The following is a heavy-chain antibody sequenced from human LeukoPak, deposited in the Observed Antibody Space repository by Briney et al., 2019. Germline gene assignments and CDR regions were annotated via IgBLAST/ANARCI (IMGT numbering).Heavy chain of an antibody. D-gene: IGHD3-10*01. Sequence: GESLKISCMGSGYSFTSYWIGWVRQMPGKGLEWMGIIYPGDSDTRYSPSFQGQVTISADKSISTAYLQWSSLKASDTAMYYCARHSAVRFGELGLDYWGQGTLVTVSS. CDR3: ARHSAVRFGELGLDY. CDR2: IYPGDSDT. CDR1: GYSFTSYW. V-gene: IGHV5-51*01. J-gene: IGHJ4*02.